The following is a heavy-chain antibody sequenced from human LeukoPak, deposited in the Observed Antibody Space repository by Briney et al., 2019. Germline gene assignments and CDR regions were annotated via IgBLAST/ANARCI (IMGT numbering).Heavy chain of an antibody. D-gene: IGHD5-12*01. V-gene: IGHV3-64*04. CDR2: ISSNGGST. J-gene: IGHJ3*02. CDR1: GFTFSSYA. Sequence: PGGSLRLSCSASGFTFSSYAMHWVRQAPGKGLEYVSGISSNGGSTYYADSVKGRFTISRDNAKNALYLQMNSLRAEDTAVYYCGAGGFQYTFDIWGQGTRVTVSS. CDR3: GAGGFQYTFDI.